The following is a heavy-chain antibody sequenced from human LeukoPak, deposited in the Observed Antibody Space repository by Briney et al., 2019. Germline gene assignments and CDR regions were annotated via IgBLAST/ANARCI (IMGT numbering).Heavy chain of an antibody. V-gene: IGHV3-7*03. Sequence: PGGSLRLSCSASGFTFSSFWMSWVRQAPGKGLEWVANIKQDGSEKYYVDSVKGRFTISRDNAKNSLYLQMNSLRAEDTAVYYCAKGRVGANDWDAFDIWGQGTMVTVSS. CDR1: GFTFSSFW. CDR2: IKQDGSEK. D-gene: IGHD1-26*01. CDR3: AKGRVGANDWDAFDI. J-gene: IGHJ3*02.